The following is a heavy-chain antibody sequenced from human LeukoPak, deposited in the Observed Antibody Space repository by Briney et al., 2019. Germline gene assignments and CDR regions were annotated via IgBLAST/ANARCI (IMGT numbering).Heavy chain of an antibody. D-gene: IGHD2-15*01. J-gene: IGHJ4*02. Sequence: GGSLRLSCAASGFTFDDYTMHWVRQAPGKGLEWVSLISWDGGSTYYADSVKGRFTISRDNSKNSLYLQMNSLRAEDTALYYCAKDISGGGRPGIDYWGQGTLVTVSS. CDR2: ISWDGGST. CDR1: GFTFDDYT. V-gene: IGHV3-43*01. CDR3: AKDISGGGRPGIDY.